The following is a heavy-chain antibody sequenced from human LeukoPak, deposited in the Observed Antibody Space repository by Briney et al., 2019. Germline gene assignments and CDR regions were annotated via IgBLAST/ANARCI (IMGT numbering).Heavy chain of an antibody. J-gene: IGHJ4*02. CDR2: ISYDGSNK. D-gene: IGHD3-22*01. V-gene: IGHV3-30*04. CDR1: GFTFSRYA. Sequence: PGGSLRLSCAASGFTFSRYAMHWVRQAPGKGLEWVAVISYDGSNKYYADSVKGRFTISRDNSKNTLYLQMNSLRAEDTAVYYCASEGDSSGYEYFDYWGQGTLVTVSS. CDR3: ASEGDSSGYEYFDY.